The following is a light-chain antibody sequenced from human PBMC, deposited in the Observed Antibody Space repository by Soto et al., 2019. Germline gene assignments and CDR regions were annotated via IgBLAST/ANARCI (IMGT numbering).Light chain of an antibody. J-gene: IGKJ1*01. V-gene: IGKV3-15*01. CDR2: GAS. CDR3: QQRSNWPRT. Sequence: EIVMTQSPATLSVSTGESAPLSCRASQSVRSNLAWYQQKPGQAPRLLIYGASTRATGIPARFSGSGSGTDFTLTISSLEPEDFAVYYCQQRSNWPRTFGQGIKVDIK. CDR1: QSVRSN.